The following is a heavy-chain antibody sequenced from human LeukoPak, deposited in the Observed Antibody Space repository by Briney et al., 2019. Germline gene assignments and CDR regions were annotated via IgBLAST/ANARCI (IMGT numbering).Heavy chain of an antibody. CDR2: IKTDGSEK. Sequence: GGSLRLSCAASGFTFSGYWMTWVRQAPGKGLQWVANIKTDGSEKYYVDSVKGRFTISRDNAKNSLYLQMNSLRAEDTAVYYCVREFWYTYGTVWGQGTLVTVSS. J-gene: IGHJ4*02. V-gene: IGHV3-7*03. CDR1: GFTFSGYW. CDR3: VREFWYTYGTV. D-gene: IGHD5-18*01.